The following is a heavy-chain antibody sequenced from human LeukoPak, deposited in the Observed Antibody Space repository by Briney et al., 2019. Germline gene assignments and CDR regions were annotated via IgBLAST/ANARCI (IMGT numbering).Heavy chain of an antibody. D-gene: IGHD1-26*01. CDR2: ISAYNGNT. V-gene: IGHV1-18*04. CDR3: ARGLGGSGSYFLTFDY. Sequence: ASVKVSCKTSGYPFTTYYVHWVRQAPGQGLEWMGWISAYNGNTKYAQKLQGRVTMTTDTSTSTAYMELRSLRSDDTAVYYCARGLGGSGSYFLTFDYWGQGTLVTVSS. J-gene: IGHJ4*02. CDR1: GYPFTTYY.